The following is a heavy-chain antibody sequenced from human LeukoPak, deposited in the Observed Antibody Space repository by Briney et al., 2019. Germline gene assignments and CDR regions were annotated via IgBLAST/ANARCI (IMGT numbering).Heavy chain of an antibody. CDR1: GGTFSSYA. V-gene: IGHV1-18*01. J-gene: IGHJ5*02. CDR3: ARSGIAALYNWFDP. Sequence: ASVKVSCKASGGTFSSYAISWVRRAPGQGLEWMGWISAYNGNTNYAQKLQGRVTMTTDTSTSTAYMELRSLRSDDTAVYYCARSGIAALYNWFDPWGQGTLVTVSS. CDR2: ISAYNGNT. D-gene: IGHD6-6*01.